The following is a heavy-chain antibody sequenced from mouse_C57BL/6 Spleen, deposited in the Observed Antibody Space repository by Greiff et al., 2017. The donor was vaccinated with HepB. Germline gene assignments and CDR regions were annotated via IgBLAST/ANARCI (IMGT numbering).Heavy chain of an antibody. V-gene: IGHV1-82*01. CDR2: IYPGDGDT. J-gene: IGHJ1*03. CDR3: ARKGNWDGYFDV. Sequence: VKLMESGPELVKPGASVKISCKASGYAFSSSWMNWVKQRPGKGLEWIGRIYPGDGDTNYNGKFKGKATLTADKSSSTAYMQLSSLTSEDSAVYFCARKGNWDGYFDVWGTGTTVTVSS. CDR1: GYAFSSSW. D-gene: IGHD4-1*01.